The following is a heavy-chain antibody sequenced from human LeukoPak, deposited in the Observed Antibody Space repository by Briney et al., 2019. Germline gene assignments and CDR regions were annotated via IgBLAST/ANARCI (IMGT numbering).Heavy chain of an antibody. J-gene: IGHJ4*02. Sequence: PGGSLRLSCAASAFTFGSYSMNWVRQAPGQGLEWVSSISGSSRYIYYADSVKGRFTISRDNAKNSLYLQMNSLRDEDSAVYYCARDQGIFDYWGQGTLVTVSS. CDR2: ISGSSRYI. V-gene: IGHV3-21*01. CDR3: ARDQGIFDY. CDR1: AFTFGSYS.